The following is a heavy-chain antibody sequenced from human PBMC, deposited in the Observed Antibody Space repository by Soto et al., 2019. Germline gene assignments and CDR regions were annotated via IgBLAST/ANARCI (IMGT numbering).Heavy chain of an antibody. CDR2: LYYGRSA. V-gene: IGHV4-59*01. J-gene: IGHJ4*02. CDR3: ALRSMAVVPEY. D-gene: IGHD3-22*01. CDR1: GDSISSYY. Sequence: QVQLQESGPGLVKPSETLSLTCAVSGDSISSYYCMWIRQPPGKGLESIGYLYYGRSANYNPSLKSRVTLSVDTATNQCSLTLSSMTAADTAASYCALRSMAVVPEYWGQGTLVTVSS.